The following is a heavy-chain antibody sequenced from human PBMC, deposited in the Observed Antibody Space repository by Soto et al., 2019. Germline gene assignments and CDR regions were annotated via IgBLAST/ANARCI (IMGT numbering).Heavy chain of an antibody. CDR1: GYTFTSYG. CDR2: ISAYNGNT. CDR3: ARDTVDTAMEDAFDI. Sequence: GASVKVSCKASGYTFTSYGISWVRQAPGQGLEWMGWISAYNGNTNYAQKLQGRVTMTTDTSTSTAYMELRSLRSDGTAVYYCARDTVDTAMEDAFDIWGQGTMVTVSS. V-gene: IGHV1-18*01. D-gene: IGHD5-18*01. J-gene: IGHJ3*02.